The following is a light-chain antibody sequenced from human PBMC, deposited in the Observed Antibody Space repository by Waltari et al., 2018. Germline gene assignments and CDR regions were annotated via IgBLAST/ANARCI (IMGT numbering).Light chain of an antibody. Sequence: QSVLTQPPSVSAAPGQRVTISCSGARSNIGNKYVSWYRQFPGTAPKPLIYENTERPSGMPGRLSGSKSGTSATLDITGLQAGDEADYYCGTWDSSLSGAVFGGGTHLTVL. CDR2: ENT. J-gene: IGLJ7*01. CDR1: RSNIGNKY. CDR3: GTWDSSLSGAV. V-gene: IGLV1-51*02.